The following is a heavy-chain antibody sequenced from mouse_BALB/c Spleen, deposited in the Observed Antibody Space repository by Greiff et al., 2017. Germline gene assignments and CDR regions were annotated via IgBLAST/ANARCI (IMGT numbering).Heavy chain of an antibody. J-gene: IGHJ3*01. CDR3: AIAYDYDAWFAY. CDR2: INPNNGGT. D-gene: IGHD2-4*01. CDR1: GYTFTDYN. V-gene: IGHV1-18*01. Sequence: VQLKQSGPELVKPGASVKIPCKASGYTFTDYNMDWVKQSHGKSLEWIGDINPNNGGTIYNQKFKGKATLTVDKSSSTAYMELRSLTSEDTAVYYCAIAYDYDAWFAYWGQGTLVTVSA.